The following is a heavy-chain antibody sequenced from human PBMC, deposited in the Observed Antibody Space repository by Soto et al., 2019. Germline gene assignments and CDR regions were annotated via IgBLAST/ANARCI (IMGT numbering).Heavy chain of an antibody. CDR1: GGSISSSSDY. CDR2: MCYSGST. Sequence: QLQLQESGPGVVKPSETLSLICSVSGGSISSSSDYWGWIREPPGKGLEWIGSMCYSGSTYYNPSLKSRVTISVDTSKNQFSLKLSSVTAADTAVYYCARDFADWSQGTLVTVSS. V-gene: IGHV4-39*02. J-gene: IGHJ4*02. CDR3: ARDFAD.